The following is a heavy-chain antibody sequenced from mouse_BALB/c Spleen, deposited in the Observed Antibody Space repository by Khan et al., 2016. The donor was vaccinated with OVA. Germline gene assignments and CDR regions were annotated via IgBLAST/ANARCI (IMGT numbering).Heavy chain of an antibody. Sequence: QVQLKESGPGLVQPSQSLSITCTVSGFSLTNYSVHWVRQSPGKGLEWLGVIWSAGSTDYNAAFISRLTIRKDNSRSQVFFKMNSLQPNDTAKSSCDSRGCDYGRRALFAYWGQGTLVTVSA. D-gene: IGHD2-4*01. V-gene: IGHV2-2*02. CDR3: DSRGCDYGRRALFAY. J-gene: IGHJ3*01. CDR1: GFSLTNYS. CDR2: IWSAGST.